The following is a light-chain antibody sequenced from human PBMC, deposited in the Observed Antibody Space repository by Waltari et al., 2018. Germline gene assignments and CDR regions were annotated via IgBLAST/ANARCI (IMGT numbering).Light chain of an antibody. V-gene: IGLV3-25*03. J-gene: IGLJ3*02. CDR1: VLADKY. CDR2: KNN. Sequence: SSDLTQTPSISVSPGQTAIITCSGDVLADKYIYWFQKKSGQAPVAVIRKNNGRPPDTPARFSGSYSRTTATLTIIGVQPEDEADYYCQTADDTGDYVLFGGGTKLTVL. CDR3: QTADDTGDYVL.